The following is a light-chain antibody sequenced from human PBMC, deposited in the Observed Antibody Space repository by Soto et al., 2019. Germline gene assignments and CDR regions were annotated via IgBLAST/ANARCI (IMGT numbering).Light chain of an antibody. CDR3: QKHNSAPL. CDR2: GAS. CDR1: QDISNY. J-gene: IGKJ4*01. V-gene: IGKV1-27*01. Sequence: DLQMTQSPSSLSASVGNRVIITCRASQDISNYLAWYQQKPGKVPKLLIYGASTLQSGVPSRFSGSGSGTDFTLTISSLQPEDVGSYYCQKHNSAPLFGGGTKVEIK.